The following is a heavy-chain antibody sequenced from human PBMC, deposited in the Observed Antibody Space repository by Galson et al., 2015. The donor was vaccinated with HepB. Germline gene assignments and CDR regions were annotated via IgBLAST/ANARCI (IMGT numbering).Heavy chain of an antibody. CDR2: ISYDGSNK. V-gene: IGHV3-30*18. CDR1: GFTFSSYG. J-gene: IGHJ4*02. CDR3: AKGYYYDSSGYNRLGNFDY. D-gene: IGHD3-22*01. Sequence: SLRLSCAASGFTFSSYGMHWVRQAPGKGLEWVAVISYDGSNKYYAESVKGRFTISRDNSKNTLYLQMNSLRAEDTAVYYCAKGYYYDSSGYNRLGNFDYWGQGTLVTVSS.